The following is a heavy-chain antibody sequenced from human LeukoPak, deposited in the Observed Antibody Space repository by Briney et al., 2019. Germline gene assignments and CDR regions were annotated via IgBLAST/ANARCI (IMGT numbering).Heavy chain of an antibody. CDR2: IYHSGST. CDR1: GGSISSYS. V-gene: IGHV4-30-2*01. Sequence: PSETLSLTCTVSGGSISSYSWSWIRQPPGKGLEWIGYIYHSGSTYYNPSLKSRVTISVDRSKNQFSLKLSSVTAADTAVYYCARAAGGADAFDIWGQGTMVTVSS. J-gene: IGHJ3*02. D-gene: IGHD3-16*01. CDR3: ARAAGGADAFDI.